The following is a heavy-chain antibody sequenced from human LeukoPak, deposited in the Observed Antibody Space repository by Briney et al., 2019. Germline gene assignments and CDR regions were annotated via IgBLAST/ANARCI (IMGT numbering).Heavy chain of an antibody. J-gene: IGHJ4*02. V-gene: IGHV3-33*01. Sequence: GGSLRLSCAASGFTFSSYGMHWVRQAPGKGLEWVAVIWYDGSNKYYADSVKGRFTISRDNSKNTLYLQMNSLRAEDTAVYYCARDAQYYYDSSGYYSPYYYFDYWGQGTLVTVSS. CDR2: IWYDGSNK. D-gene: IGHD3-22*01. CDR3: ARDAQYYYDSSGYYSPYYYFDY. CDR1: GFTFSSYG.